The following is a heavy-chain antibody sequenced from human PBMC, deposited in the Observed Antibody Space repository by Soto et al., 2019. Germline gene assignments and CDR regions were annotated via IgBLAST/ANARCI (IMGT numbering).Heavy chain of an antibody. CDR2: ISGSGGST. D-gene: IGHD6-19*01. CDR1: GFTFSSYA. J-gene: IGHJ3*02. CDR3: AKGTQVAVAGPDAFDI. V-gene: IGHV3-23*01. Sequence: GGSLRLSCAASGFTFSSYAMSWVRQAPGKGLEWVSAISGSGGSTYYADSVKGRFTISRDNSKNTLYLQMNSLRAEDTAVYYCAKGTQVAVAGPDAFDIWGQGTMVTVSS.